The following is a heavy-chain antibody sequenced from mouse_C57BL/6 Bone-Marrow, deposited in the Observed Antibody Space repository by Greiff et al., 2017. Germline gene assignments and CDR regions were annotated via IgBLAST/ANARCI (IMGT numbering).Heavy chain of an antibody. CDR2: ISDGGSYT. CDR3: ARGNYSKSDAMDY. CDR1: GFTFSSYA. J-gene: IGHJ4*01. Sequence: EVQLVESGGGLVKPGGSLKLSCAASGFTFSSYAMSWVRQTPEKRLEWVATISDGGSYTYYPDNVKGRFTISRDKAKNNLYLQMSHLKSEDTAMYYGARGNYSKSDAMDYWGQGTSVTVSS. V-gene: IGHV5-4*01. D-gene: IGHD2-5*01.